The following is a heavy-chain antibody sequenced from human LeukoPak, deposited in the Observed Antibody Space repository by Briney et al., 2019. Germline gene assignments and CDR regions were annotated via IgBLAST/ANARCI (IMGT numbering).Heavy chain of an antibody. CDR1: GFTFSSYS. J-gene: IGHJ5*02. D-gene: IGHD2-2*01. V-gene: IGHV3-21*01. CDR2: ISSSSSYI. CDR3: ARDRYIVVVPAAIPEGWFDL. Sequence: GGSLRLSCAASGFTFSSYSMNWVRQAPGKGLEWVSSISSSSSYIYYADSVKGRFIISRDNAKNSLYLQMNSLRAEDTAVYYCARDRYIVVVPAAIPEGWFDLWGQGTLVTVSS.